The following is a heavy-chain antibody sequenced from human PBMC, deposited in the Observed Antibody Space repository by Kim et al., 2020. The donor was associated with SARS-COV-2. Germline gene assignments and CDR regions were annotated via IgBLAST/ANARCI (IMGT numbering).Heavy chain of an antibody. J-gene: IGHJ3*02. D-gene: IGHD1-26*01. CDR3: ARESFSGSYSGFDAFDI. V-gene: IGHV3-21*01. CDR2: ISSSSSYI. CDR1: GFTFSSYS. Sequence: GGSLRLSCAASGFTFSSYSMNWVRQAPGKGLEWVSSISSSSSYIYYADSVKGRFTISRDNAKNSLYLQMNSLRAEDTAVYYCARESFSGSYSGFDAFDIWGQGTMVTVSS.